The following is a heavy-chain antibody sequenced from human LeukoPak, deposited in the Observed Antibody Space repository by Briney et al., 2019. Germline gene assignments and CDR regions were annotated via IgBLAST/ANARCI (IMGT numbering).Heavy chain of an antibody. Sequence: GGSLRLSCAASGFTFSSYVMSWVRQAPGKGLECVSAIVGSGGSTYYADSVKGRFTISRDNSKNTLYLQMNSLRAEDTAVYYCAKGVAAVGTWWGPNFDYWGQGTLVTVSS. J-gene: IGHJ4*02. CDR2: IVGSGGST. CDR1: GFTFSSYV. CDR3: AKGVAAVGTWWGPNFDY. V-gene: IGHV3-23*01. D-gene: IGHD6-13*01.